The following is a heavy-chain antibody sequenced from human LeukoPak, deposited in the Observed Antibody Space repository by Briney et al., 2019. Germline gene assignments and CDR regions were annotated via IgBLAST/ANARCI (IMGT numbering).Heavy chain of an antibody. V-gene: IGHV1-69*01. CDR2: IIPIFGTA. CDR3: ARYPDNWNYADINWFDP. D-gene: IGHD1-7*01. J-gene: IGHJ5*02. Sequence: SVKVSCKASGGTFSSYAISWVRQAPGQGLEWVGRIIPIFGTANYAQKFQGRVTITADESTSTAYMELRSLRSDDTAVYYCARYPDNWNYADINWFDPWGQGTLVTVSS. CDR1: GGTFSSYA.